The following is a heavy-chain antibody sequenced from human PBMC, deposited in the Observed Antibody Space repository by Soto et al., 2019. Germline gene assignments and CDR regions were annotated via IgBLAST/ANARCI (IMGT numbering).Heavy chain of an antibody. CDR1: GGSISSFY. CDR3: ARQSHANYDSSGYYPY. CDR2: IYYGGNT. J-gene: IGHJ4*02. D-gene: IGHD3-22*01. Sequence: SETLSLTCTVSGGSISSFYWSWIRQSPGKGLEWVGYIYYGGNTKYNPSLESRVTISVDTSKNQFSLKLSSVTAADTAVYYCARQSHANYDSSGYYPYWGQGMLVTVS. V-gene: IGHV4-59*01.